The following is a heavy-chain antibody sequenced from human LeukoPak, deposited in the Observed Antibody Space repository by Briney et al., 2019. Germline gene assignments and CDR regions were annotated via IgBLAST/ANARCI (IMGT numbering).Heavy chain of an antibody. D-gene: IGHD7-27*01. V-gene: IGHV3-7*01. CDR3: ARALGSGDFDY. J-gene: IGHJ4*02. CDR1: GFIFSNYR. CDR2: IKQDGSEK. Sequence: GGCLRLSCAASGFIFSNYRMSWVRRAPGKGLEWVANIKQDGSEKYYVDSVKGRFTISRDNAKNSLYLQMNSLRAEDTAVYYCARALGSGDFDYWGQGTLVTVSS.